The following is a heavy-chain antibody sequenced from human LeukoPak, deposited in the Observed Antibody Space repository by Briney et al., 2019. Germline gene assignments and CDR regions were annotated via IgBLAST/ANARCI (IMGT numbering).Heavy chain of an antibody. Sequence: SETLSLTCTVSDGSIGSYYWSWIRQPAGKGLEWIGRLYTSGSTNYNPSLKSRVTMSVDTSKNQFSLKLSSVTAADTAVYYCACSSSGWFWNYWGQGTLVTVSS. V-gene: IGHV4-4*07. CDR3: ACSSSGWFWNY. CDR2: LYTSGST. CDR1: DGSIGSYY. D-gene: IGHD6-19*01. J-gene: IGHJ4*02.